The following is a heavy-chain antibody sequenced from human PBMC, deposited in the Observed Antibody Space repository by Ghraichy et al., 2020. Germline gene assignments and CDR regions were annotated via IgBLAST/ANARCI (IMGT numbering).Heavy chain of an antibody. CDR1: GFTFSSYS. CDR2: ISSSSSYI. J-gene: IGHJ6*02. Sequence: GGSLRLSCAASGFTFSSYSMNWVRQAPGKGLEWVSSISSSSSYIYYADSVKGRFTISRDNAKNSLYLQMNSLRAEDTAVYYCARDTPYDFWSGYDYYYGMDVWGQGTTVTVSS. CDR3: ARDTPYDFWSGYDYYYGMDV. D-gene: IGHD3-3*01. V-gene: IGHV3-21*01.